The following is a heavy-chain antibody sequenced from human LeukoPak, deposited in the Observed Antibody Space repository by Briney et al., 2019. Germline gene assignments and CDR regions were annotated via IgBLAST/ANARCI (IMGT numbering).Heavy chain of an antibody. J-gene: IGHJ4*02. CDR1: GGAFSSYA. CDR3: ARGGIVGATTHDY. Sequence: GASVKVSCKASGGAFSSYAISWVRQAPGQGLEWMGGIIPIFGTANYAQKLQGRVTITRDTSASTAYMELSSLRSEDTAVYYCARGGIVGATTHDYWGQGTLVTVSS. V-gene: IGHV1-69*05. D-gene: IGHD1-26*01. CDR2: IIPIFGTA.